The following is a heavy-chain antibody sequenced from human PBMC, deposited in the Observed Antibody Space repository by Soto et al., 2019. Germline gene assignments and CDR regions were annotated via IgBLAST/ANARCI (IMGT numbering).Heavy chain of an antibody. J-gene: IGHJ4*02. Sequence: GGSLRLSCAASGFTFSSYSMNWFRQGPGKGLEWVSYISSSSSTIYYADSVKGRFTISRDNAKNSLYLQMNSLRDEDTAVYYCARPPVDTVMVSSFDQWGPGSLAT. CDR1: GFTFSSYS. CDR2: ISSSSSTI. CDR3: ARPPVDTVMVSSFDQ. V-gene: IGHV3-48*02. D-gene: IGHD5-18*01.